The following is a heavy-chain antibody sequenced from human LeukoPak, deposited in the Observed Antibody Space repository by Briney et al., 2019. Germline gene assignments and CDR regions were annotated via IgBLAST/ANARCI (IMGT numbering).Heavy chain of an antibody. CDR2: IFTSEST. CDR1: GGSISTFY. Sequence: SETLSLTCTVSGGSISTFYWSWLRQPAGKGLEWIGRIFTSESTNYNPSLKSRVTMSVDTSKNQFSLKLNSVTAADTAVYFCARRAYSAAYWKHFDYWGQGTLVTVSS. D-gene: IGHD1-1*01. V-gene: IGHV4-4*07. J-gene: IGHJ4*02. CDR3: ARRAYSAAYWKHFDY.